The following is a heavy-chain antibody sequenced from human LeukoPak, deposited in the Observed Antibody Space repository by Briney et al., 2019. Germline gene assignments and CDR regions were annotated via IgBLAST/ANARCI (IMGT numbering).Heavy chain of an antibody. Sequence: SETLSLTCAVYGGSFSGYYWSWIRQPPGKGLEWIGEINHSGSTNYNPSLKSRVTISVDTSKNQFSLKLSSVTAADTAVYYCARSSSLSLDYWGQGTLVTVSS. V-gene: IGHV4-34*01. CDR3: ARSSSLSLDY. J-gene: IGHJ4*02. CDR2: INHSGST. D-gene: IGHD6-6*01. CDR1: GGSFSGYY.